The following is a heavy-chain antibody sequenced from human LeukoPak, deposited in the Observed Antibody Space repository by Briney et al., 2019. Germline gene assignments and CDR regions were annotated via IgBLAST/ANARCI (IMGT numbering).Heavy chain of an antibody. J-gene: IGHJ3*02. V-gene: IGHV1-2*02. Sequence: GASVKVSCKASGYTFTGYYMHWVRQAPGQGLEWMGWINPNSGGTNYAQKFQGRVTMTRDTSISTAYMELSRLRSDDTAVYYCARGTGYYDFWSGYYFGAFDIWGQGTMVTVSS. D-gene: IGHD3-3*01. CDR3: ARGTGYYDFWSGYYFGAFDI. CDR2: INPNSGGT. CDR1: GYTFTGYY.